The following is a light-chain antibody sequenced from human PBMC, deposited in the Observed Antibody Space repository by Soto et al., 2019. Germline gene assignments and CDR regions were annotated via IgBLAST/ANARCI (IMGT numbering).Light chain of an antibody. V-gene: IGKV3-20*01. CDR1: QSVSSNY. J-gene: IGKJ1*01. CDR2: DVS. CDR3: QPYRISPT. Sequence: DIVLTQSPGTLSLSPGERATLSCRSSQSVSSNYLAWYQQKPDQAPRLVIYDVSGRATGIPDRFSGSGSGTDFNLTISRLELENSAGSYCQPYRISPTFGQGPKVDIK.